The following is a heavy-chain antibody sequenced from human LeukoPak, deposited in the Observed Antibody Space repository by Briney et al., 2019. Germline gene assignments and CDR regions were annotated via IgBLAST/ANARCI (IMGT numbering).Heavy chain of an antibody. CDR2: ITGSSSYT. CDR1: GFTFSDYY. Sequence: PGGSLRLSCTASGFTFSDYYMSWIRQAPEMGLEWVSYITGSSSYTNYADSVKGRFTISRDSTKNSLYPQMNSLRAEDTAVYYCGRANYGMDVWGLGTTVTVSS. CDR3: GRANYGMDV. J-gene: IGHJ6*02. V-gene: IGHV3-11*05.